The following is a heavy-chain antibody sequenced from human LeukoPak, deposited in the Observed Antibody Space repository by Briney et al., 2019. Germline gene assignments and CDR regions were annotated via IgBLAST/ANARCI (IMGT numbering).Heavy chain of an antibody. CDR3: GRGPFVIVPASNPPSEYYYYMDV. J-gene: IGHJ6*03. V-gene: IGHV3-21*01. D-gene: IGHD2-2*01. Sequence: GGSLRLSCAASGFTFSSYSMNWVRQAPGKGLEWVSSIGSSSSYIYYADSVKGRFTISRDNAKNSLYLQTNSLRAEDTAVYYCGRGPFVIVPASNPPSEYYYYMDVWGKGTTVTVSS. CDR1: GFTFSSYS. CDR2: IGSSSSYI.